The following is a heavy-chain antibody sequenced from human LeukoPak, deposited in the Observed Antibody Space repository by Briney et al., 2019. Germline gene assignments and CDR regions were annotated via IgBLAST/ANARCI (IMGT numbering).Heavy chain of an antibody. CDR2: ISGDGGST. D-gene: IGHD3-3*01. V-gene: IGHV3-43*02. Sequence: AGSLRLSCAASGFTFDDYAMHWVRQAPGKGLELVSLISGDGGSTYYADSVKGRFTISRDNSKNSLYLQMNSLRTEDTALYYCAKDRGAHYDFWSGYYSHYYYYGMDVWGQGTTVTVSS. J-gene: IGHJ6*02. CDR1: GFTFDDYA. CDR3: AKDRGAHYDFWSGYYSHYYYYGMDV.